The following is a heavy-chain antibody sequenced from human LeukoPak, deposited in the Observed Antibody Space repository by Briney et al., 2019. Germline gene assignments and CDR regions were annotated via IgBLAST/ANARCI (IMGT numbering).Heavy chain of an antibody. V-gene: IGHV1-3*01. J-gene: IGHJ6*02. CDR3: ARDLVVVVAATPYGMDV. CDR1: GYTFTSYA. CDR2: INAGNGNT. D-gene: IGHD2-15*01. Sequence: ASVKVSCKASGYTFTSYAMHWVRQAPGQRLEWMGWINAGNGNTKYSQKFQGRVTITRDTSASTAYMELSSLRSEDTAVYYCARDLVVVVAATPYGMDVWGQGTTVTVSS.